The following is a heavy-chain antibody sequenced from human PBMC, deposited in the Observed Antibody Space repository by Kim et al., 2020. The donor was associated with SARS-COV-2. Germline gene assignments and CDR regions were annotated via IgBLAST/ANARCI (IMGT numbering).Heavy chain of an antibody. CDR3: AKPGLPRYNWFDP. D-gene: IGHD6-25*01. Sequence: SETLSLTCAVYGGSFSDYYWTWIRQPPGKGLEWIGEINPSGSTNYNPSLKSRVTISVDTSKDQFSLKLRSVTAADTAVYYCAKPGLPRYNWFDPWGQGTLVTVSS. CDR1: GGSFSDYY. V-gene: IGHV4-34*01. J-gene: IGHJ5*02. CDR2: INPSGST.